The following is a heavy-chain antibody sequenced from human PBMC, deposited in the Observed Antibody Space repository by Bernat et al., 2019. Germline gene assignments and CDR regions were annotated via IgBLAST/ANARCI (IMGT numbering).Heavy chain of an antibody. CDR2: IYYSGST. V-gene: IGHV4-39*01. J-gene: IGHJ4*02. D-gene: IGHD3-3*01. CDR1: GGSISSSSYY. CDR3: ARGNDFWSGYYGGYYFDY. Sequence: QLQLQESGPGLVKPSETLSLTCTVSGGSISSSSYYWGWIRQPPGTGLEWIGSIYYSGSTYSNPSLKSRVTISVDTSKNQFARKLSSVTAADTAVYYCARGNDFWSGYYGGYYFDYWGQGTLVTVSS.